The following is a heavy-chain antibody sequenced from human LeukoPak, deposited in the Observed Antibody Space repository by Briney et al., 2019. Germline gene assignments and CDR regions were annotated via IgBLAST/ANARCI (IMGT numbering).Heavy chain of an antibody. Sequence: GGSLRLSCAASGFTFSSYGMHWIRQAPGKGLEWVAFIRNDGSIIYNADSVKGRFTVSRDNSKNTLYLQMNSLRADDTAVYYCAKDTPLCYFDYWGQGTLVTVSS. D-gene: IGHD3-16*01. CDR1: GFTFSSYG. J-gene: IGHJ4*02. V-gene: IGHV3-30*02. CDR2: IRNDGSII. CDR3: AKDTPLCYFDY.